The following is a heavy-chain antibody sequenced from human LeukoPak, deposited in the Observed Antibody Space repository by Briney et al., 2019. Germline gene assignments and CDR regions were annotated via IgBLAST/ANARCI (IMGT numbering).Heavy chain of an antibody. D-gene: IGHD3-22*01. J-gene: IGHJ4*02. CDR2: IYSGGST. CDR3: ARGGGYDSSGYYYYYFDY. CDR1: GFTVSSNY. V-gene: IGHV3-53*01. Sequence: GGSLRLSCAASGFTVSSNYMSWVRQAPGKGLEWVSVIYSGGSTYYADSVKGRFTISRDNSKNTPYLQMNSLRAEDTAVYYCARGGGYDSSGYYYYYFDYWGQGTLVTVSS.